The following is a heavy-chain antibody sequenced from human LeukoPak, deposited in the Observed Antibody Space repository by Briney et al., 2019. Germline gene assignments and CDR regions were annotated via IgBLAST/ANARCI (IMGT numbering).Heavy chain of an antibody. CDR2: IYYSGST. CDR3: ARSHYDFWSGHPFDY. Sequence: SETLSLTCTVSGGSISGYYWSWIRQPPGKGLEWIGYIYYSGSTNYNPSLKSRVTISVDTSKNQFSLKLSSVTAADTAVYYCARSHYDFWSGHPFDYWGQGTLVTVSS. V-gene: IGHV4-59*01. D-gene: IGHD3-3*01. CDR1: GGSISGYY. J-gene: IGHJ4*02.